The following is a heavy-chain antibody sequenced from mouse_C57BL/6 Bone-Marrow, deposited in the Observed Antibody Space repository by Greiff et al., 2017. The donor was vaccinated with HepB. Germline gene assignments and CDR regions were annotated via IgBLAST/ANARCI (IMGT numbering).Heavy chain of an antibody. CDR2: INPSNGGT. J-gene: IGHJ3*01. D-gene: IGHD2-1*01. V-gene: IGHV1-53*01. CDR3: AREDLLWYPWFAY. CDR1: GYTFTSYW. Sequence: QVQLQQPGTELVKPGASVKLSCKASGYTFTSYWMHWVKQRPGQGLEWIGNINPSNGGTNYNEKFKGKATLTADKSSSTAYMELRSLTSEDSAVYFCAREDLLWYPWFAYWGQGTLVTVSA.